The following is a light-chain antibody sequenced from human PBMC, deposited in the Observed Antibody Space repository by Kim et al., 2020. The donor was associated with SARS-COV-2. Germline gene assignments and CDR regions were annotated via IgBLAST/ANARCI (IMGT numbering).Light chain of an antibody. CDR3: QVWDSSTGV. Sequence: SVALVQTARITCEGNIIGSKNVHRYQQKPGQAPVLVIYRDSNRPSGIPERFSGSNAGNTATLTISRAQAGDEADYYCQVWDSSTGVFGGGTQLTVL. J-gene: IGLJ3*02. CDR1: IIGSKN. CDR2: RDS. V-gene: IGLV3-9*01.